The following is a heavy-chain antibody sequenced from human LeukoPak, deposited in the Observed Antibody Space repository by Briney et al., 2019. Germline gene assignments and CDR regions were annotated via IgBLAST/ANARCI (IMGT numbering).Heavy chain of an antibody. CDR3: AGSAGDNYGFGY. D-gene: IGHD4/OR15-4a*01. CDR2: INPNSGGT. CDR1: GYTFTGYY. J-gene: IGHJ4*02. V-gene: IGHV1-2*02. Sequence: GASVKVSCKTSGYTFTGYYMHWVRQAPGQGLEWMGWINPNSGGTNYAQKFQGRVTMTRDTSISTAYMELSRLRSDDTAVYYCAGSAGDNYGFGYWGQGSLVTVSS.